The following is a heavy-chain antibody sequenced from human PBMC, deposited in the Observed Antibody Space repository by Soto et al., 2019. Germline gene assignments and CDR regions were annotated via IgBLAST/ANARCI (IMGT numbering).Heavy chain of an antibody. Sequence: SETLSLTCSVSGGSISNYYWSWTRQPPGKGLEWIGYIHYSGTTNYNPSLKSRVAISVDTSKNHFSLKLSSVTAADTAIYYCARGSGWYYLWGQGTLVTVSS. J-gene: IGHJ4*02. CDR1: GGSISNYY. D-gene: IGHD6-19*01. CDR2: IHYSGTT. CDR3: ARGSGWYYL. V-gene: IGHV4-59*01.